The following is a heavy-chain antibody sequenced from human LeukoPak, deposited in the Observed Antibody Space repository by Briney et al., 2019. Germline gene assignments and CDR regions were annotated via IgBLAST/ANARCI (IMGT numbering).Heavy chain of an antibody. CDR2: ISAYNGYT. V-gene: IGHV1-18*01. Sequence: GASVKVFCKTSGYTFTTYDINWVRQAPGQGLEWMGRISAYNGYTNYGQKLQGRVTMTTDTSTNTAYMELRSLRSDDTAVYYCARVGTGTRSFDSWGQGTLVTVSS. CDR1: GYTFTTYD. CDR3: ARVGTGTRSFDS. D-gene: IGHD1/OR15-1a*01. J-gene: IGHJ4*02.